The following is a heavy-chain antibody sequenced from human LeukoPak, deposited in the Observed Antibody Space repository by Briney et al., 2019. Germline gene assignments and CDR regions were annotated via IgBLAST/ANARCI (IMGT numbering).Heavy chain of an antibody. D-gene: IGHD1-26*01. CDR2: ISAYNGNT. CDR3: ARDPHRRALARAFDI. Sequence: PSVKVSCKASGYTFTSYGISWVRQAPGQGLEWMVWISAYNGNTNYAQKLQGRVTMTTDTSTSTAYMELRSLRSDDTAVHHGARDPHRRALARAFDIWLEGTMVTVSS. J-gene: IGHJ3*02. CDR1: GYTFTSYG. V-gene: IGHV1-18*01.